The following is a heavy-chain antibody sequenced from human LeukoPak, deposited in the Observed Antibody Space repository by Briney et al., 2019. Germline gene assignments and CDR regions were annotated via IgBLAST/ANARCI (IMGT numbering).Heavy chain of an antibody. J-gene: IGHJ4*02. CDR1: GFTFNNYA. V-gene: IGHV3-23*01. CDR2: ITGSGGDT. Sequence: GGSLRLSCAASGFTFNNYAMSWVRQAPGTVLEWVSAITGSGGDTYHADSVKGRFTISRDNSKNTLYLQMNSLRAEDTAVYYCAKGSRDSRPYYFDFWGQGTLVTVSS. D-gene: IGHD3-10*01. CDR3: AKGSRDSRPYYFDF.